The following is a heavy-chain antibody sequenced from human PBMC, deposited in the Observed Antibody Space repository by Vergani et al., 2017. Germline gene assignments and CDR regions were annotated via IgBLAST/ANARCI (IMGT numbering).Heavy chain of an antibody. CDR1: GFTFRSYG. D-gene: IGHD4-17*01. CDR2: IWYDGSNK. V-gene: IGHV3-33*01. J-gene: IGHJ4*02. CDR3: ARGTVRPGLDY. Sequence: QVQLVESGGGVVQPGRSLRLSCAASGFTFRSYGMHWVCQAPGKGLEWVAVIWYDGSNKYYADSVKGRFTISRDNSKNTLYLQMNSLRAEDTAVYYCARGTVRPGLDYWGQGTLVTVSS.